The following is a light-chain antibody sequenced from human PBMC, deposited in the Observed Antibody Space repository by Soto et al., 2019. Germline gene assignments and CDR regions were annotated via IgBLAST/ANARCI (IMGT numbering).Light chain of an antibody. V-gene: IGKV1-12*01. CDR3: QQASSLPHS. Sequence: DIQLTQSPSSVSASVGDRVTITCRASQDISIWLAWYQQKPGKAPNLLISAASRLQSGVPSRFSGSGSGTDFTLTITSLQPEDFGTYYCQQASSLPHSFGQGTKVDI. CDR2: AAS. CDR1: QDISIW. J-gene: IGKJ2*03.